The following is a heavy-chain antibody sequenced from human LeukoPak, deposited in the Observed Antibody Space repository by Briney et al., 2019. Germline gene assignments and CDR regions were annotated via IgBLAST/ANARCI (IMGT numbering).Heavy chain of an antibody. CDR1: GGSISSSSYY. CDR2: ISRSGSTI. J-gene: IGHJ4*02. V-gene: IGHV3-48*03. CDR3: ARRVIVVGLDY. Sequence: LSLTCTVSGGSISSSSYYWGWVRQAPGKGLEWVSYISRSGSTIYYADSVKGRFTISRDNAKNSLYLQMNSLRAEDTAVYYCARRVIVVGLDYWGQGTLVTVSS. D-gene: IGHD3-22*01.